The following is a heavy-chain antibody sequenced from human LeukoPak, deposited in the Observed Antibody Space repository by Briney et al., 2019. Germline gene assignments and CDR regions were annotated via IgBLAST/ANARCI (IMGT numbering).Heavy chain of an antibody. CDR2: FYSGGTT. D-gene: IGHD4/OR15-4a*01. Sequence: PGGSLRLSCAASGFNVRSKYMSWVRQAPGKGLECVSVFYSGGTTAYADSVKGRFTVSIDNSNNTLYLQMNSLRAEDTAVYYCAKDTPKIGDPHLTFDSWGQGTLVTVSS. J-gene: IGHJ4*02. CDR1: GFNVRSKY. V-gene: IGHV3-53*01. CDR3: AKDTPKIGDPHLTFDS.